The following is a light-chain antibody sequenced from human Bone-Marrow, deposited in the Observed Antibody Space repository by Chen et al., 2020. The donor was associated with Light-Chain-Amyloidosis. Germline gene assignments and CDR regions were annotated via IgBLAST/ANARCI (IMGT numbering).Light chain of an antibody. CDR3: QQYANSPIT. J-gene: IGKJ5*01. Sequence: ELALTQSPGTLSVSPGERTTLFCRASQSVGNNFLAWYQQKPGQSPRLLIYRASARATGTPDRFSGSGSGTDFTLTVTRLEPDDSAVYYCQQYANSPITFGQGTRLEIK. V-gene: IGKV3-20*01. CDR2: RAS. CDR1: QSVGNNF.